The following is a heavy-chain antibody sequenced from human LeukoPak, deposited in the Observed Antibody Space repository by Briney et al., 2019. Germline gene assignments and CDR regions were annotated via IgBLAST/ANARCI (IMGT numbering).Heavy chain of an antibody. CDR1: SDSISSGDYY. J-gene: IGHJ4*02. CDR2: INKKGGT. Sequence: SQTLSLTCTVSSDSISSGDYYWSWIRQPAGKGLEFIGYINKKGGTFYNPPLKSRVSISIDTSKDQFSLKLTSVTAADTAVYFCAREHKSYGDYPYYFDSWGQGTLVAVSS. D-gene: IGHD4-17*01. V-gene: IGHV4-30-4*01. CDR3: AREHKSYGDYPYYFDS.